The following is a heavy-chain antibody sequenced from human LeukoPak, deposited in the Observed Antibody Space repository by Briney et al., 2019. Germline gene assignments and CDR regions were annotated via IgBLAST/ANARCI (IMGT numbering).Heavy chain of an antibody. D-gene: IGHD3-16*01. CDR1: GYTFTGYY. Sequence: ASVKVSCKASGYTFTGYYMHWVRQAPGQGLEWMGWINPNSGGTNYAQKFQGRVTMTRDTSISTVYMELSSLRSEDTAVYYCARSRLWSPRDAFDIWAQGTMVTVSS. CDR2: INPNSGGT. CDR3: ARSRLWSPRDAFDI. V-gene: IGHV1-2*02. J-gene: IGHJ3*02.